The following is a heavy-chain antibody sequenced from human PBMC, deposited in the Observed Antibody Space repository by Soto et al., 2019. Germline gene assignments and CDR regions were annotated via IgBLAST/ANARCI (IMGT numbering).Heavy chain of an antibody. CDR2: ISGSSGSA. CDR1: GFSFSECA. V-gene: IGHV3-23*01. CDR3: AQDQIQAAGRPKDIDV. J-gene: IGHJ6*02. D-gene: IGHD5-18*01. Sequence: GGSLRLSCAASGFSFSECAMNWVRQAPGKGLEWVSVISGSSGSAYYADSVKGRFTISRDNSKNILYLQMNSLRAEDTAVYYCAQDQIQAAGRPKDIDVWGQGTTVTVSS.